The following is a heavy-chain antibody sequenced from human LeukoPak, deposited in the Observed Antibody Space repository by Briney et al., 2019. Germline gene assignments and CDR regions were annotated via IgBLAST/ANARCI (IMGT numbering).Heavy chain of an antibody. D-gene: IGHD3-10*01. CDR3: AKAPYYYGSGSYHDY. Sequence: PGGSLRLSCAASGFTFSSYAMSWVRQAPGKGLEWVSAISGSGGSTYYADSVKGLFTISRDNSKNTLYLQMNSLRAEDTAVYYCAKAPYYYGSGSYHDYWGQGTLVTVSS. CDR2: ISGSGGST. V-gene: IGHV3-23*01. CDR1: GFTFSSYA. J-gene: IGHJ4*02.